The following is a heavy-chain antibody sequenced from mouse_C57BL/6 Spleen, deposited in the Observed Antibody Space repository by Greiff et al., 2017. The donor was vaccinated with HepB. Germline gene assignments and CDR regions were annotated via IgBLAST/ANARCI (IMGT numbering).Heavy chain of an antibody. D-gene: IGHD2-4*01. CDR2: IWGGGST. CDR1: GFSLTSYG. V-gene: IGHV2-9*01. Sequence: VQRVESGPGLVAPSQSLSITCTVSGFSLTSYGVDWVRQPPGKGLEWLGVIWGGGSTNYNSALMSRLSISKDNSKSQVFLKMNSLQTDDTAMYYCAKHDYDDDGFYYAMDYWGQGTSVTVSS. J-gene: IGHJ4*01. CDR3: AKHDYDDDGFYYAMDY.